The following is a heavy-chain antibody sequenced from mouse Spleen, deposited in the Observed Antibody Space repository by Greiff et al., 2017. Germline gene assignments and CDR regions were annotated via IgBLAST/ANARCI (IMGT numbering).Heavy chain of an antibody. CDR2: INPGSGGT. CDR3: ARSGGPYYFDY. J-gene: IGHJ2*01. V-gene: IGHV1-54*01. Sequence: QVQLQQSGAELVRPGTSVKVSCKASGYAFTNYLIEWVKQRPGQGLEWIGVINPGSGGTNYNEKFKGKATLTADKSSSIAYMQLSSLTSEDSAVYFCARSGGPYYFDYWGQGTTLTVSS. CDR1: GYAFTNYL. D-gene: IGHD1-1*02.